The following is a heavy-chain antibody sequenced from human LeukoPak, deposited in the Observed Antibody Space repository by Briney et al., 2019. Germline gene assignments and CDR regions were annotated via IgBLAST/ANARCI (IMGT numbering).Heavy chain of an antibody. CDR2: IWYSGTT. Sequence: SETLSLTCTVSGGSISRYHWSWIRQPPKKELEWIGYIWYSGTTNYNPSLKSRVTMSVDTSKNHFSLRLSSVTAADTAIYYCVRTISDGSGDYWGQGILVTVSA. J-gene: IGHJ4*02. V-gene: IGHV4-59*01. D-gene: IGHD3-10*01. CDR3: VRTISDGSGDY. CDR1: GGSISRYH.